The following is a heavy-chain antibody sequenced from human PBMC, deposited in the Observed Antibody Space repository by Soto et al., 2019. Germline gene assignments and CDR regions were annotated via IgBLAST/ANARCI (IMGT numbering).Heavy chain of an antibody. CDR3: ASNYQGGWSLYYYGLDV. CDR2: IDPSDSYT. D-gene: IGHD5-12*01. V-gene: IGHV5-10-1*01. Sequence: PGESLKISCKGSGYSFTSYWISWVRQMPGKGLEWVGRIDPSDSYTNYSPSFQGHVTISADKSISTAYLQWSSLKASDTAMYYCASNYQGGWSLYYYGLDVWGQGTTVTVSS. J-gene: IGHJ6*02. CDR1: GYSFTSYW.